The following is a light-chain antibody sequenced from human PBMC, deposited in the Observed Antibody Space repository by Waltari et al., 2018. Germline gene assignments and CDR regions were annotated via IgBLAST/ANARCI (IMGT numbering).Light chain of an antibody. CDR1: SLRSYY. V-gene: IGLV3-19*01. CDR2: DKN. Sequence: TQDPAVSVAMGPTVRITCQVDSLRSYYASWYRQRPGQAPILVMYDKNSRPSGVPDLFSASSSDNTAPLTITGAQAEDEAYYYCHSRDASGVGGTFGGGTKMTVL. CDR3: HSRDASGVGGT. J-gene: IGLJ3*02.